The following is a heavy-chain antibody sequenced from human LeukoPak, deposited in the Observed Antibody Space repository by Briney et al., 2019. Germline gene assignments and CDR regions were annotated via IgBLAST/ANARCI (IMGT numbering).Heavy chain of an antibody. CDR2: INPNSGGT. D-gene: IGHD6-19*01. CDR1: GGTFSSYS. CDR3: ARDQEGIAVPGTKGRAFDP. V-gene: IGHV1-2*02. J-gene: IGHJ5*02. Sequence: ASVKVSCKTSGGTFSSYSISWVRQAPGQGLEWMGWINPNSGGTNYAQKFQGRVTTTRDTSISTAYMDLSSLRSDDTAVYYCARDQEGIAVPGTKGRAFDPWGQGTLVTVSS.